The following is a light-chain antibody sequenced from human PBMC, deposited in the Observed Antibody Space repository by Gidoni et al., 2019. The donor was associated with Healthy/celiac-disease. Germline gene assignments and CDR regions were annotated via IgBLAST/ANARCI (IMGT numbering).Light chain of an antibody. CDR1: QSISSW. CDR2: KAS. Sequence: DSQMTQSPSTLSASVGDRVTITGRASQSISSWLAWYQQKPGKAPKLLIYKASSLESGVPSRFSGSGSGTEFTLTISSLQPDDFATYYCQQYNSYWTFGQGTKVEIK. CDR3: QQYNSYWT. V-gene: IGKV1-5*03. J-gene: IGKJ1*01.